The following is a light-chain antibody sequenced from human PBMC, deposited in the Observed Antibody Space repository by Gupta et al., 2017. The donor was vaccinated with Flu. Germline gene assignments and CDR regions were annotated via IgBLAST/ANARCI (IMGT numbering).Light chain of an antibody. CDR1: NSNTGRNS. CDR2: SND. V-gene: IGLV1-44*01. J-gene: IGLJ3*02. Sequence: QSVLTQPPSVSGTPVQWVTIDCSGSNSNTGRNSVNWYHHLPGTAPRLLIFSNDQRPSGVPDRFTASRSATSASLDIRGLQSEDEADYYCAAWDDSLNGPVFGGGTKLTVL. CDR3: AAWDDSLNGPV.